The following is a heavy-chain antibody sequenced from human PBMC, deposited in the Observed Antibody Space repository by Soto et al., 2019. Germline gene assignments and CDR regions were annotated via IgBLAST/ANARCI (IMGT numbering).Heavy chain of an antibody. CDR2: IYYSGST. D-gene: IGHD3-10*01. Sequence: SETLSLTCTVSGGSISSSSYYWGWIRQPPGKGLEWIGSIYYSGSTYYNPSLKSRVTISVDTSKNQFSLKLSSVTAADTAVYYCARQGRITMVRVRLFDLWGQRSLDTGSS. CDR1: GGSISSSSYY. J-gene: IGHJ5*02. V-gene: IGHV4-39*01. CDR3: ARQGRITMVRVRLFDL.